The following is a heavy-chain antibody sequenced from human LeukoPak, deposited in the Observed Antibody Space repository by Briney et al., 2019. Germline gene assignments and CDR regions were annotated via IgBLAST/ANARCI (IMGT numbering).Heavy chain of an antibody. Sequence: SGPTLVNPTQTLTLTCTFSGFSLSTSGVGVGWIRQPPGKALELLALISRNDDKRYSPSLKSRLTITKDTSKNQVVLTMTNMDPVDTATYYCAHVDTTMVTSGFDVWGQGTMVTVS. V-gene: IGHV2-5*01. J-gene: IGHJ3*01. D-gene: IGHD5-18*01. CDR3: AHVDTTMVTSGFDV. CDR1: GFSLSTSGVG. CDR2: ISRNDDK.